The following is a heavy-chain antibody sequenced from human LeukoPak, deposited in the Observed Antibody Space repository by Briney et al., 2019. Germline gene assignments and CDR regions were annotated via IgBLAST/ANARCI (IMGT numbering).Heavy chain of an antibody. D-gene: IGHD3-3*01. CDR2: IYTSGST. CDR1: GVSISSYY. V-gene: IGHV4-4*07. Sequence: SETLSLTCTGSGVSISSYYWSWIRQPAGKGLEWIGRIYTSGSTNYNPSLKSRVTMSVDTSNNQFSLKLSSVTAADTAVYYCARDSTIFGVVTFDYWGQGTLVTVSS. J-gene: IGHJ4*02. CDR3: ARDSTIFGVVTFDY.